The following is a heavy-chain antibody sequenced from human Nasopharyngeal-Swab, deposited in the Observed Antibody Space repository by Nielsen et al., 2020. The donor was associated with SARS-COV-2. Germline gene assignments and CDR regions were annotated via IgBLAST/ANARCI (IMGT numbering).Heavy chain of an antibody. V-gene: IGHV3-53*01. J-gene: IGHJ3*02. D-gene: IGHD2-21*02. CDR2: IYSGGRT. Sequence: GGSLRLSCAASGFTVSSNYMSWVRQAPGKGLEWVSVIYSGGRTYYADSVKGRFTISRDNSKNTLYLQMDSLRVEDTAVYYCARGVVVVTAIGGAFDIWGQGTMVTVSS. CDR1: GFTVSSNY. CDR3: ARGVVVVTAIGGAFDI.